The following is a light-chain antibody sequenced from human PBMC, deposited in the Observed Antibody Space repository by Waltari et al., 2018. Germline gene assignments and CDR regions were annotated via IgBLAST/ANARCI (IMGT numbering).Light chain of an antibody. CDR2: DAS. CDR1: EAINKW. V-gene: IGKV1-5*01. Sequence: DTQLSQFPSTLAASVGDRVTITCRAREAINKWLAWYQQKPGKAPKVLIYDASTLQSGVPSRFSGSGSGTEFTLTIDSLQPDDFASYYCQQYDNLLITFGQGTRLEIK. J-gene: IGKJ5*01. CDR3: QQYDNLLIT.